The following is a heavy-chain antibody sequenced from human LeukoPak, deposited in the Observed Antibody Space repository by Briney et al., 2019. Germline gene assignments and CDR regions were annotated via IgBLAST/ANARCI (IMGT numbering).Heavy chain of an antibody. Sequence: SVKVSCKASGGTFSSYAISWVRQAPGQGLEWMGRIIPILGIANYAQKFQGRVTITADKSTSTAYMELSSLRSEDTAVYYCARGGGYSYGYRANWFDPWGQGTLVTVSS. CDR3: ARGGGYSYGYRANWFDP. V-gene: IGHV1-69*04. CDR1: GGTFSSYA. J-gene: IGHJ5*02. D-gene: IGHD5-18*01. CDR2: IIPILGIA.